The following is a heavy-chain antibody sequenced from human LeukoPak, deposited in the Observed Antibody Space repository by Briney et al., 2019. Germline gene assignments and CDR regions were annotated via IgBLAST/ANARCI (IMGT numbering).Heavy chain of an antibody. CDR1: GYSFTTYW. D-gene: IGHD4-17*01. Sequence: GESLKISCQGSGYSFTTYWIAWVRQMPGKGLEWMGIIYPGDSDTRYSPSFQGQVTISVDKSISTAYLQWSSLKASDTAMYYCATYGRGDYYDYWGQGTLVKVSS. CDR2: IYPGDSDT. CDR3: ATYGRGDYYDY. V-gene: IGHV5-51*01. J-gene: IGHJ4*02.